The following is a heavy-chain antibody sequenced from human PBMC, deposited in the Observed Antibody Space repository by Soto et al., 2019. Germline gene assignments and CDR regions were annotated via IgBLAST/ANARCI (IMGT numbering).Heavy chain of an antibody. CDR2: VSGGGGSS. CDR1: GFTFSNHA. Sequence: GGSLRLSCAASGFTFSNHAMSWVRQAPGKGLEWVSAVSGGGGSSFYADSVKGRFTISRDNSKNTVSLQMSGLRVEDTALYYCVRGLLAFFDFWGQGTPVTAPQ. D-gene: IGHD3-3*02. CDR3: VRGLLAFFDF. V-gene: IGHV3-23*01. J-gene: IGHJ4*02.